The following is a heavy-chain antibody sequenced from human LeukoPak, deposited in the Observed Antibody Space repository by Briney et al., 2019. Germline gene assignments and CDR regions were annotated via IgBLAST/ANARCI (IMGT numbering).Heavy chain of an antibody. D-gene: IGHD3/OR15-3a*01. CDR3: ARWRTARTGFDY. J-gene: IGHJ4*02. Sequence: SETLSLTCTVSGGSISNYYWSWIRQPPGKGLEWIGYIYYSGNTNYTPSLKSRVTISVDTSKNQFSLKVISVTAADTAVYYCARWRTARTGFDYWGQGTLVTVSS. CDR1: GGSISNYY. CDR2: IYYSGNT. V-gene: IGHV4-59*08.